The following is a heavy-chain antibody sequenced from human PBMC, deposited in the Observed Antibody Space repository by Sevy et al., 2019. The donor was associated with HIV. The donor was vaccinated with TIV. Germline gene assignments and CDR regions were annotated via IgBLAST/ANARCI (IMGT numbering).Heavy chain of an antibody. CDR1: RFTFSSYW. CDR3: ASDFRQWAYYYYHGIDL. J-gene: IGHJ6*02. CDR2: INGDGTEM. V-gene: IGHV3-7*01. Sequence: GGSLRLSCAASRFTFSSYWMSWVRQAPGKGLEWVANINGDGTEMNYVDSVKGRFTISRDNAERSLSLQMNNLRVEDTAVYFCASDFRQWAYYYYHGIDLWGQGTKVTVSS. D-gene: IGHD6-19*01.